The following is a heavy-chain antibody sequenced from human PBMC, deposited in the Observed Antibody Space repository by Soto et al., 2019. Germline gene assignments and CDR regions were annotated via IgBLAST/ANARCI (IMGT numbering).Heavy chain of an antibody. Sequence: GGSLRLSCEASGFTFSDYTMIWVRQAPGKGLEWVSSISRTSDYIYYADSVRGRFTISRDNAKKTLYLQMSSLRAEDTAVYYCAKQLMIVLGGVDATGAWGQGTLVTVSS. J-gene: IGHJ5*02. CDR3: AKQLMIVLGGVDATGA. V-gene: IGHV3-21*01. D-gene: IGHD3-16*01. CDR2: ISRTSDYI. CDR1: GFTFSDYT.